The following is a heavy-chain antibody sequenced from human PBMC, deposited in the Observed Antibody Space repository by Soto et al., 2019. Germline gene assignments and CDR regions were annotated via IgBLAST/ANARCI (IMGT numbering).Heavy chain of an antibody. CDR2: IYYSGRA. Sequence: VQLQESGPGLVKPSQTLSLTCTVSGDSISSGGYYWSWVRQHPGKGLEWIGYIYYSGRAFYNPSLQSRVTISVDTSKNNFSLKVTSVTAADTAVYYCARLAVDGNFDYWGQGALVTVSS. J-gene: IGHJ4*02. CDR1: GDSISSGGYY. V-gene: IGHV4-31*03. D-gene: IGHD5-12*01. CDR3: ARLAVDGNFDY.